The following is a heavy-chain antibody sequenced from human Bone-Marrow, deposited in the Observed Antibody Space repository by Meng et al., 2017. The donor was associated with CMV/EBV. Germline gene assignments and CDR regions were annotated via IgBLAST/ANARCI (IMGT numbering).Heavy chain of an antibody. CDR3: ARALRGYSSSGIDY. CDR1: GYTFTSYG. V-gene: IGHV1-18*01. Sequence: ASVKVSCKASGYTFTSYGISWVRQAPGQGLEWMGWISAYNGNTNYAQKPQGRVTMTTDTSTSTVYMELSSLRSEDTAVYYCARALRGYSSSGIDYWGQGTLVTVSS. J-gene: IGHJ4*02. CDR2: ISAYNGNT. D-gene: IGHD6-13*01.